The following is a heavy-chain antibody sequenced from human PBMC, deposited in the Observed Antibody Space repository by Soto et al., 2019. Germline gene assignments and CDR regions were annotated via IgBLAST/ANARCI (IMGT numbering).Heavy chain of an antibody. CDR1: GCPFDDYA. V-gene: IGHV3-9*01. Sequence: GGSLRLSCASSGCPFDDYAMHWVRQAPGKGLEWVSGISWNSGSIGYADSVKGRFTISRDNAKNSLYLQMNSLRAEDTALYYYAKGEVAARSGYGMDVWGQGTTVTVSS. D-gene: IGHD6-6*01. CDR2: ISWNSGSI. J-gene: IGHJ6*02. CDR3: AKGEVAARSGYGMDV.